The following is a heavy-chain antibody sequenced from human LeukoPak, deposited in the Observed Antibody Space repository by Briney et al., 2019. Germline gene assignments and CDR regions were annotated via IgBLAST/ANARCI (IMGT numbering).Heavy chain of an antibody. CDR3: ASDVMTTSYYYMDV. J-gene: IGHJ6*03. CDR1: GYSISSGYY. CDR2: IYHSGST. Sequence: SETLSLTCTVSGYSISSGYYWGWIRQPPGKGLEWIGSIYHSGSTYYNPSLKSRVTISVDTSKNQFSLKLSSVTAADTAVYYCASDVMTTSYYYMDVWGKGTTVTVSS. V-gene: IGHV4-38-2*02. D-gene: IGHD2/OR15-2a*01.